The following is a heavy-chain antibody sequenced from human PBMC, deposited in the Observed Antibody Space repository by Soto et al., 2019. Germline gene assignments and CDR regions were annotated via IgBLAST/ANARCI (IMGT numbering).Heavy chain of an antibody. D-gene: IGHD2-2*01. J-gene: IGHJ5*02. CDR2: ISYDGSNK. CDR1: GFTFSSYG. Sequence: QVQLVESGGGVVQPGRSLRLSCAASGFTFSSYGMHWVRQAPGKGPEWVAVISYDGSNKYYADSVKGRFTISRDNSKNTLYLEMNSLTAEDTAVYYCAKESLVGYCSSTSCNNGFAPWGQGTLVTVSS. V-gene: IGHV3-30*18. CDR3: AKESLVGYCSSTSCNNGFAP.